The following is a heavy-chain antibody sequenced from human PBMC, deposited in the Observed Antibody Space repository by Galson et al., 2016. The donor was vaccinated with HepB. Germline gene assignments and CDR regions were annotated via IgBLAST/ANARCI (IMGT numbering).Heavy chain of an antibody. J-gene: IGHJ4*02. D-gene: IGHD3-22*01. CDR2: INWGGGGK. CDR1: GFPFADFT. CDR3: AKAYNSSGGLDY. Sequence: SLRLSCAASGFPFADFTMHWVRQAPGKGLQWVSLINWGGGGKYYAASVKGRFTISRDNSKNSLYLHMNSLTTEDTAFYYCAKAYNSSGGLDYWGQGTLVTVSS. V-gene: IGHV3-43*01.